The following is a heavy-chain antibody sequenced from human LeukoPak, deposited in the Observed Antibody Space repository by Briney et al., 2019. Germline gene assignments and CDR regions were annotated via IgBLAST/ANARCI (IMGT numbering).Heavy chain of an antibody. Sequence: PSETLSLTCTVSGGSISSNNFYWAWIRQPPGKGLEWIGSISHSGSTYYYPSLKSRVTISVDTSKNQFSLKLSSVTAADTALYYCASHTDLITRGFDYWGQATLVTVSS. CDR3: ASHTDLITRGFDY. CDR2: ISHSGST. J-gene: IGHJ4*02. D-gene: IGHD3-16*01. V-gene: IGHV4-39*01. CDR1: GGSISSNNFY.